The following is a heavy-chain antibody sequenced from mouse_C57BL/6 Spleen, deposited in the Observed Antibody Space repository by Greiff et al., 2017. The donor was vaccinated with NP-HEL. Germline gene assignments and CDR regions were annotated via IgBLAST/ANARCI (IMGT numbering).Heavy chain of an antibody. V-gene: IGHV5-4*01. Sequence: EVKVEESGGGLVKPGGSLKLSCAASGFTFSSYAMSWVRQTPEKRLEWVATISDGGSYTYYPDNVKGRFTISRDNAKNNLYLQMSHLKSEDTAMYYCAREDYSNHYAMDYWGQGTSVTVSS. CDR3: AREDYSNHYAMDY. CDR2: ISDGGSYT. CDR1: GFTFSSYA. J-gene: IGHJ4*01. D-gene: IGHD2-5*01.